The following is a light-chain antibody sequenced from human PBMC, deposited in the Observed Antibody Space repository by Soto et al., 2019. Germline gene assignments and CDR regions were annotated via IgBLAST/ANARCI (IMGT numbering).Light chain of an antibody. CDR1: QSVNSNY. J-gene: IGKJ1*01. CDR2: GAS. V-gene: IGKV3-20*01. Sequence: EIVLTQSPGTLSLSPGERATLSCRASQSVNSNYLAWYQRKPGQAPRLLIYGASNRASDIPYRFSASGSGTDFTLTSTILEPEDLAVYYCQQYDSSPPTFGQGTKVEIK. CDR3: QQYDSSPPT.